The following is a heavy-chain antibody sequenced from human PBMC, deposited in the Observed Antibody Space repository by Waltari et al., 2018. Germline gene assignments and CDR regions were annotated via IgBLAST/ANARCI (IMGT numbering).Heavy chain of an antibody. CDR1: GGSFSGYY. CDR2: INHSGST. Sequence: QVQLQQWGAGLLKPSETLSLTCAVYGGSFSGYYWSWIRQPPGKGLEWIGEINHSGSTNYNPSLKSRVTISVDTSKNQFSLKLSSVTAADTAVYYCAILRYFDYWGQGTLVTVSS. D-gene: IGHD4-17*01. J-gene: IGHJ4*02. CDR3: AILRYFDY. V-gene: IGHV4-34*01.